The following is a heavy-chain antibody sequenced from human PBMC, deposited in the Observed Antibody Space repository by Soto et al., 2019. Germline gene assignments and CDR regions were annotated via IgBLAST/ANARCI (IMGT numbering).Heavy chain of an antibody. CDR1: GFTFSSYA. V-gene: IGHV3-23*01. CDR2: ISGSGGST. Sequence: EVQLLESGGGLVQPGGPLRLSCAASGFTFSSYAMSWVRQAPGKGLEWVSAISGSGGSTYYADSVKGRFTISRDNSKNTLYLQMNSLRAEDTAVYYCAKDFRELEAADYFDYWGQGTLITVSS. J-gene: IGHJ4*02. CDR3: AKDFRELEAADYFDY. D-gene: IGHD2-15*01.